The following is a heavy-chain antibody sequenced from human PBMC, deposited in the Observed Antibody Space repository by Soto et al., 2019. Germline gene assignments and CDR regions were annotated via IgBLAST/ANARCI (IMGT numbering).Heavy chain of an antibody. Sequence: ASVKVSCKASGGTFSSYTISWVRQAPGLGLEWMGRIIPILGIANYAQKFQGRVTITADTSTSTTYMELSSLTSEDTAVYYCSRAPLGIIVAPDFWGQGTLVTVS. D-gene: IGHD3-22*01. CDR1: GGTFSSYT. CDR3: SRAPLGIIVAPDF. V-gene: IGHV1-69*02. J-gene: IGHJ4*02. CDR2: IIPILGIA.